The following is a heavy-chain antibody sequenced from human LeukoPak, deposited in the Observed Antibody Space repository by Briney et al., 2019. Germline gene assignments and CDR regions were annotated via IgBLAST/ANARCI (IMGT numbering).Heavy chain of an antibody. CDR1: GYTXTGYY. J-gene: IGHJ4*02. Sequence: GASVKVSCKTSGYTXTGYYLHWVRQAPGHGLEWMGWISPNTGATKYAEKFQGRVAMTRDTSISIGYMELSRLRSDDTAVYYCARGLYNTYPEDYWGQGTLVTVSS. CDR2: ISPNTGAT. V-gene: IGHV1-2*02. CDR3: ARGLYNTYPEDY. D-gene: IGHD2-2*02.